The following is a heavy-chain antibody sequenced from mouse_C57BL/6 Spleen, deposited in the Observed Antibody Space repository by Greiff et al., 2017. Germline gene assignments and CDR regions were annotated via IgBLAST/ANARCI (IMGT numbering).Heavy chain of an antibody. D-gene: IGHD2-1*01. Sequence: QVHVKQSGPELVKPGASVKISCKASGYSFTSYYIHWVKQRPGQGLEWIGWIYPGSGNTKYNEKFKGKATLTADTSSSTAYMQLSSLTSEDSAVYYCAREDGNYVFAYWGQGTLVTVSA. V-gene: IGHV1-66*01. CDR1: GYSFTSYY. CDR2: IYPGSGNT. CDR3: AREDGNYVFAY. J-gene: IGHJ3*01.